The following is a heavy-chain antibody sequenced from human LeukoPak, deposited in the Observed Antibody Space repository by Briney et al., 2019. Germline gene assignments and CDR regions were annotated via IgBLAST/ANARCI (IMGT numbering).Heavy chain of an antibody. CDR3: ARVYYDFWSGSQYYMDV. J-gene: IGHJ6*03. Sequence: SETLSLTCAVYGGSFSGYYWSWIRQPPGKGLEWIGQINHRGSTNYNPSLKSRVTISVDTSKKQFSLKLSSVTAADTAVYYCARVYYDFWSGSQYYMDVWGKGTTATVSS. CDR1: GGSFSGYY. D-gene: IGHD3-3*01. CDR2: INHRGST. V-gene: IGHV4-34*01.